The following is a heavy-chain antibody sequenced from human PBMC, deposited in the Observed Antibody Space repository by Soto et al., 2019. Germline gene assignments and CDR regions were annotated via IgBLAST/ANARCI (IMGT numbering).Heavy chain of an antibody. J-gene: IGHJ4*02. V-gene: IGHV3-7*05. CDR1: GFALSNYW. CDR3: STETSTWGC. Sequence: EVQLVQSGGGLVLPGEILRLSCVASGFALSNYWINWVRQAPGKGLEWVANIKQDGSEKNYVDSVKGRFTISRDNARNSLYLQMNSLRAEDTAAYYCSTETSTWGCWGQGTQVTVSS. CDR2: IKQDGSEK. D-gene: IGHD7-27*01.